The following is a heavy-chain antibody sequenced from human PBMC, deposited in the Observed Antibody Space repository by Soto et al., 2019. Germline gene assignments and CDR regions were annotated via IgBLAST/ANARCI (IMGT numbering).Heavy chain of an antibody. D-gene: IGHD3-3*01. CDR2: ISYDGSNK. CDR1: VFSFSDYG. V-gene: IGHV3-30*18. Sequence: VGSLLLSCAASVFSFSDYGMHWVRQAPGKGLEPTAVISYDGSNKYHADSVKGRFSISRDNSKRTLYLQMKSLRSEDTAVYYCAKSYYDFWSGYQTSYYYGMDVWGQGTPVTVSS. J-gene: IGHJ6*02. CDR3: AKSYYDFWSGYQTSYYYGMDV.